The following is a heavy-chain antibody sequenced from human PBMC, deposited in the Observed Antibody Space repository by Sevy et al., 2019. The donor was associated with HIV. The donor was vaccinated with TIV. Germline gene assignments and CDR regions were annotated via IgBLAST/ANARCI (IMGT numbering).Heavy chain of an antibody. V-gene: IGHV3-11*01. CDR3: ARDHVRDGNLGDYYYYAMDV. D-gene: IGHD3-16*01. Sequence: GGSLRLSCAASGFTFSDYYMTWIRQAPGKGLEWVSYIDGSGTTIYYTHSVKGRFTISRDNAKNSLYLQMNSLRAADTAVYYCARDHVRDGNLGDYYYYAMDVWGQGTTVTVSS. CDR2: IDGSGTTI. CDR1: GFTFSDYY. J-gene: IGHJ6*02.